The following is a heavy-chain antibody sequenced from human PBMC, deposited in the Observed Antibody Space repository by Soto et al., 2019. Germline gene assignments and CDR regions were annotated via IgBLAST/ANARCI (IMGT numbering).Heavy chain of an antibody. D-gene: IGHD3-16*01. CDR2: IYYSGST. CDR3: ARTWGSAKDY. Sequence: SETLSLTCPVAGGSISGYYWSWIRQPPGKGLEWIGYIYYSGSTNYNPSLKSRVTISVDTSKNQFSLKLSSVTAADTAVYCCARTWGSAKDYWGRGTLVTGSS. V-gene: IGHV4-59*01. J-gene: IGHJ4*02. CDR1: GGSISGYY.